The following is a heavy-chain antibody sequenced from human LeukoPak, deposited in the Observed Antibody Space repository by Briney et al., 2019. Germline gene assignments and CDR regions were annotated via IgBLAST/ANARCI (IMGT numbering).Heavy chain of an antibody. J-gene: IGHJ5*02. Sequence: GGSLRLSCAPSGFTFDYNAMLWVRQAPGKGLEWVSSISWNSGTIAYADSVKGRFTISRDSAKNSLYLQMSSLRAEDTALYYCSKDVAANLKGNWFDTWGQGTQVTVSS. D-gene: IGHD6-25*01. V-gene: IGHV3-9*01. CDR1: GFTFDYNA. CDR2: ISWNSGTI. CDR3: SKDVAANLKGNWFDT.